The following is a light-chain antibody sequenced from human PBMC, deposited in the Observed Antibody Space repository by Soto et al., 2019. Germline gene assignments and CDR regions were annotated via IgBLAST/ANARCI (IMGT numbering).Light chain of an antibody. Sequence: QPVLTQPPSVSGAPGQRVTISCTGSSSNIGAGYDVHWYQQIPGTAPKLLIYGNSNRPSGVPDRFSGSKSGTSASLAITGLQAEDEADYYCQSYDSSLSGSGVFGTGTKLTVL. CDR3: QSYDSSLSGSGV. CDR2: GNS. V-gene: IGLV1-40*01. J-gene: IGLJ1*01. CDR1: SSNIGAGYD.